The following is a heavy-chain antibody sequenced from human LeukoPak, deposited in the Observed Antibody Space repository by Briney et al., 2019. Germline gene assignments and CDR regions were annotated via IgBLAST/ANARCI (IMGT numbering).Heavy chain of an antibody. J-gene: IGHJ5*02. Sequence: SETLSLTCTVSGGSISSSSYYWGWIRQPPGKGLEWIGSIYYSGSTYYNPSLKSRVTISVDTSKNQFSLKLSSVAAADTAVYYCARERPPLALELQWGWFDPWGQGTLVTVSS. CDR1: GGSISSSSYY. CDR2: IYYSGST. CDR3: ARERPPLALELQWGWFDP. D-gene: IGHD1-7*01. V-gene: IGHV4-39*07.